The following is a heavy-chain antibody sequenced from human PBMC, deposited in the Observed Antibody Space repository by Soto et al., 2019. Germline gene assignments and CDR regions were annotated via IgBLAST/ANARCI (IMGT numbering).Heavy chain of an antibody. V-gene: IGHV4-59*01. Sequence: PSETLSLTCTVSGDSISNSYWSWIRQPPGKGLEWIGFISSSGNTNYNPSLKSRLTMSVDTSQNQFSLKLSSVTAADTAVYYCARKVNENYFDYWGQGTLVTVSS. CDR3: ARKVNENYFDY. CDR2: ISSSGNT. D-gene: IGHD2-8*01. J-gene: IGHJ4*02. CDR1: GDSISNSY.